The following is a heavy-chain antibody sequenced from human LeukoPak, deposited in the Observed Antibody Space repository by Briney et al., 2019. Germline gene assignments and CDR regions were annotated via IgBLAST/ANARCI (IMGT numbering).Heavy chain of an antibody. V-gene: IGHV3-48*02. D-gene: IGHD3-3*01. CDR2: ISSSSSNI. J-gene: IGHJ4*02. CDR3: ASLDFWSGYFDS. CDR1: GFAFNGHG. Sequence: PGGSLRLSCAASGFAFNGHGMNWVRQAPGKGLEWVSHISSSSSNIYSADFVKGRFSISRDNAKNSVYLQMNSLRDEDTAVYYCASLDFWSGYFDSWGQGTLVTVSS.